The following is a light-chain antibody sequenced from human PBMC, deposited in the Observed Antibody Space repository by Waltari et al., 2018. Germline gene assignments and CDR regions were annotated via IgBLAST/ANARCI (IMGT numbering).Light chain of an antibody. J-gene: IGKJ1*01. CDR2: GAS. CDR1: QSVSRA. V-gene: IGKV3-20*01. Sequence: EIVLTQSPGTLSLSLEERATVPCRASQSVSRALAWYQQKPGQAPRLLIYGASTRATGIPDRFSGSGSGTDFSLTISRLEPDDFAVYYCQHYLRLPVTFGQGTTVEI. CDR3: QHYLRLPVT.